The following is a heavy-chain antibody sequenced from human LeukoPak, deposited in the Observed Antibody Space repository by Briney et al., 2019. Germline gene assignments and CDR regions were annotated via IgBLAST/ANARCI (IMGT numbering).Heavy chain of an antibody. Sequence: AGGSLRLSCAASGFTFSSYEMNWVRQASGKGLEWVSYISSSGSSIYYADSVKGRFTISRDNAKNSLYLQMNSLRAEDTAVYYCARMMAGRGFDYWGQGTLVTVSS. J-gene: IGHJ4*02. CDR1: GFTFSSYE. CDR3: ARMMAGRGFDY. V-gene: IGHV3-48*03. CDR2: ISSSGSSI. D-gene: IGHD5-24*01.